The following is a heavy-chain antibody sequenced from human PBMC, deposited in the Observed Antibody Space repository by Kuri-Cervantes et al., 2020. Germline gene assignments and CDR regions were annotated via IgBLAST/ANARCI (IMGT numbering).Heavy chain of an antibody. Sequence: GESLKISCAASGFTFSDYYMSWIRQAPGKGLEWVSYISSSGSTIYYADSVKGRFTISRDNAKNSLYLQMNSLRAEDTAVYYCARDHCSSTSCYPANFDYWGQGTLVTVSS. J-gene: IGHJ4*02. CDR2: ISSSGSTI. D-gene: IGHD2-2*01. CDR3: ARDHCSSTSCYPANFDY. V-gene: IGHV3-11*01. CDR1: GFTFSDYY.